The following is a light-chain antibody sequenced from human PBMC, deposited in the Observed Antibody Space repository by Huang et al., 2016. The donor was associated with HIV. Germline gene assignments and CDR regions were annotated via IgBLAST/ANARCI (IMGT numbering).Light chain of an antibody. CDR1: RHIYSY. CDR2: DAS. J-gene: IGKJ3*01. CDR3: QQYDSLPRT. Sequence: DIQMTQSPSSLSASIGDRVTITCRASRHIYSYLNWYQHRPGKAPKPRIYDASHLEVGVPSRCSGSGSGRNVTLIISSLQPEDFATYYCQQYDSLPRTFGPGTKV. V-gene: IGKV1-33*01.